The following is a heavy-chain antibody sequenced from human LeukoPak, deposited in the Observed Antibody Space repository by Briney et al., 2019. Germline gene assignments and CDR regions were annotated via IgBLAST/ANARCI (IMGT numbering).Heavy chain of an antibody. CDR2: ISGGATST. D-gene: IGHD4-23*01. Sequence: PTGGSLRLSCAASGFSLSNYGMTWVRQAPGKGLEWVSAISGGATSTYYADSVKGRFTISRDNSKNTLYLEMNSLRADDTAVYYCAKDSPVATYWGQGTLVTVSS. CDR1: GFSLSNYG. CDR3: AKDSPVATY. V-gene: IGHV3-23*01. J-gene: IGHJ4*02.